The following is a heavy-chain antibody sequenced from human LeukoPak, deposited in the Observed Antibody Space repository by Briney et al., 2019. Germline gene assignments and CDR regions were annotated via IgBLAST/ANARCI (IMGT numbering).Heavy chain of an antibody. CDR1: GFMFDDNT. CDR3: AKGDVDSPMNFYH. D-gene: IGHD5-18*01. J-gene: IGHJ4*02. Sequence: GSLTLSCAASGFMFDDNTLHWDRQAQGQGLEWVSIINWDGGSRYYEASVKGRFTVSTDNSKNYLYLQMNSLRTEDTALYDCAKGDVDSPMNFYHWGQGTLVTVSS. CDR2: INWDGGSR. V-gene: IGHV3-43*01.